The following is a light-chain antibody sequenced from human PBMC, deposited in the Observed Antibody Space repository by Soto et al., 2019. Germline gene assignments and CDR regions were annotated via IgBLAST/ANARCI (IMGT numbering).Light chain of an antibody. CDR3: QQYGSSPWT. CDR2: GAS. Sequence: EIVLTQPPGTLSLSPGERATLSCRASQSVSSSYLAWYQQKPGQAPRLLIYGASSRATGIPDRFSGSGSGTDFTLTISRLEPEDFAVYYCQQYGSSPWTFGQGTKV. CDR1: QSVSSSY. V-gene: IGKV3-20*01. J-gene: IGKJ1*01.